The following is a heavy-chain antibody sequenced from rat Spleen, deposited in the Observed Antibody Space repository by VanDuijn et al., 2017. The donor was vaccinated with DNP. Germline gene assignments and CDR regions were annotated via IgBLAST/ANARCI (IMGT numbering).Heavy chain of an antibody. CDR1: GYTFTSYY. Sequence: QVQLQQSGAELAKPGSSVKISCKASGYTFTSYYISWIKQTTGQGLEYIGYINTGSGDTNYNEKFKGKATLTVDKSSSTAFMQLSSLTPGDSAIYYCARRRLPYWYFDFWGPGTMVTVSS. CDR2: INTGSGDT. V-gene: IGHV1-43*01. D-gene: IGHD1-4*01. CDR3: ARRRLPYWYFDF. J-gene: IGHJ1*01.